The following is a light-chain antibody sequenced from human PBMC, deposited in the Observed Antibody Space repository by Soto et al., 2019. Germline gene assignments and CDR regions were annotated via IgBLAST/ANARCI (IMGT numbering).Light chain of an antibody. J-gene: IGKJ4*02. V-gene: IGKV3-20*01. CDR1: QSVSSTY. Sequence: ELVLTQSPGTLSLSPGEIATLSCRASQSVSSTYLAWYQHKPGQAPRLLIYGASSRATGIPDRFSGSGSGTDFTLTISRLEPEDFAVYYCQQYGSSPRFGGGTKVEIK. CDR3: QQYGSSPR. CDR2: GAS.